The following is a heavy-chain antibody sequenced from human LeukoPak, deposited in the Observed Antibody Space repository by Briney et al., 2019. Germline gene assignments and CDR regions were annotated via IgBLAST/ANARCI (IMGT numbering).Heavy chain of an antibody. CDR1: GCTFSSYA. D-gene: IGHD3-9*01. J-gene: IGHJ4*02. CDR3: ARGSLGFDWFAAY. V-gene: IGHV1-69*06. CDR2: IIAIFGTA. Sequence: SVKVSCKASGCTFSSYAISWVRQPPGQGLEWMGGIIAIFGTANYAQRFQGRVTITADKSTSTAYMELSSLRSEDTAVYYCARGSLGFDWFAAYWGQGTLVTVSS.